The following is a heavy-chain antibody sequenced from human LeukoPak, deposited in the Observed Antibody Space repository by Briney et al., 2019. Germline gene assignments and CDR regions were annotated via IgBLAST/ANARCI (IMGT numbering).Heavy chain of an antibody. CDR1: GYTFTSYG. D-gene: IGHD2-15*01. Sequence: ASVKVSCKASGYTFTSYGISWVRQAPGQGLEWMGWISAYNGNTNYAQKLQGRVTMTTDTSTSTAYMELRSLRSDDTAVYYCARDVFVLVAAQAKSGGFDYWGQGTLVTVSS. J-gene: IGHJ4*02. V-gene: IGHV1-18*01. CDR3: ARDVFVLVAAQAKSGGFDY. CDR2: ISAYNGNT.